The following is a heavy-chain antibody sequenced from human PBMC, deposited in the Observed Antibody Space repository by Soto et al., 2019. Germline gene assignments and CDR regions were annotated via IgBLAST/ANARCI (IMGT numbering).Heavy chain of an antibody. J-gene: IGHJ5*02. D-gene: IGHD6-13*01. CDR2: IYYSGST. CDR1: GGSISSSSYY. CDR3: AGYDSWDEGLFDP. Sequence: QLQLQESGPGLVKPSETLSLTCTVSGGSISSSSYYWGWIRQPPGKGLEWIGSIYYSGSTYYNPSLKSRVTISVDPSKNQFSLKLSSVTAADTAVYYCAGYDSWDEGLFDPWGQGTLVTVSS. V-gene: IGHV4-39*01.